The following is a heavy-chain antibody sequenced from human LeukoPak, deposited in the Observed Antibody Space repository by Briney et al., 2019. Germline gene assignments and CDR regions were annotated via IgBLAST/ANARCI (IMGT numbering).Heavy chain of an antibody. CDR2: TYYRSTWYN. D-gene: IGHD2-2*01. CDR3: ARRLTQYDCFDP. J-gene: IGHJ5*02. Sequence: PSQTLSLTCAISGDRVSSNSVTWNWIRKSPSRGLEWLGRTYYRSTWYNDYAVSVRGRITVNPDTSKNQFSLHLNSVTPEDTAVYYCARRLTQYDCFDPWGQGILVTVSS. V-gene: IGHV6-1*01. CDR1: GDRVSSNSVT.